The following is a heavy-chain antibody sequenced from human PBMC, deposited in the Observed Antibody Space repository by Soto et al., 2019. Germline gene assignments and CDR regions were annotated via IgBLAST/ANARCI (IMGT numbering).Heavy chain of an antibody. J-gene: IGHJ6*02. CDR3: AKDDPSVDGEVTNYYYYGMDV. V-gene: IGHV3-23*01. Sequence: EVQLLESGGGLVQPGGSLRLSCAASGFTFSSYAMSWVRQAPGKGLGWVSAISGSGGSTYYADSVKGRFTISRDNSKNTLYLQMNSLRAEDTAVYYCAKDDPSVDGEVTNYYYYGMDVWGQGTTVTVSS. D-gene: IGHD3-10*01. CDR1: GFTFSSYA. CDR2: ISGSGGST.